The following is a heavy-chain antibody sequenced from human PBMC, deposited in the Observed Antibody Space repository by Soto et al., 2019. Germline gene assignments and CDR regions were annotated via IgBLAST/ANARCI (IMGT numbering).Heavy chain of an antibody. J-gene: IGHJ6*02. CDR3: ARDLGLKVFPYGMDV. D-gene: IGHD3-22*01. CDR1: GFTFSSYA. Sequence: GGSLILSCAASGFTFSSYAMHWVRQAPGKGLEWVAVISYDGSNKYYADSVKGRFTISRDNSKNTLYLQMNSLRAEDTAVYYCARDLGLKVFPYGMDVWGQGTTVTVSS. V-gene: IGHV3-30-3*01. CDR2: ISYDGSNK.